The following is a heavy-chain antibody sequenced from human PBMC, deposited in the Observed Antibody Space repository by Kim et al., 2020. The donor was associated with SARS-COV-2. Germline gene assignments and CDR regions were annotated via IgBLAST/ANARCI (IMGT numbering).Heavy chain of an antibody. Sequence: YTVSGKSRITINPDTSKNQISLQLNSVTPEDTAVYYCARDRPGTTPFDYWGQGTLVTVSS. D-gene: IGHD1-7*01. CDR3: ARDRPGTTPFDY. V-gene: IGHV6-1*01. J-gene: IGHJ4*02.